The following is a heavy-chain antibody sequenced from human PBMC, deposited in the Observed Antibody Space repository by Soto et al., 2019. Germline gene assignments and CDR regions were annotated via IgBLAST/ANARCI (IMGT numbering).Heavy chain of an antibody. CDR2: IMPFFGSG. D-gene: IGHD2-2*03. CDR3: ARQRAGYYTTFVH. CDR1: RGTFTNYA. V-gene: IGHV1-69*01. Sequence: QVYLVQSGAEVKKPGSSVKVSCKALRGTFTNYAFSWVRQAPGQGLEWMGVIMPFFGSGKYAQKFQGRIKSTADQPTSSVYLELTSLRSEHTGLDYCARQRAGYYTTFVHRGQGTLVTVSS. J-gene: IGHJ4*02.